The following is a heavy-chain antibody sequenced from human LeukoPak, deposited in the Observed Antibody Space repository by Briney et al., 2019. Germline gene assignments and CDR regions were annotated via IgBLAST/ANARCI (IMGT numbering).Heavy chain of an antibody. CDR3: ARGPRKYYDFWSGYEGPYYYYGMDV. D-gene: IGHD3-3*01. Sequence: ASVKVSCKASGYTFTDYYMHWVRLAPGQGLEWMGWIDPNSGGTNYAQKFQGRVTMTRDTSISTAYMELSRLRSEDTAVYYCARGPRKYYDFWSGYEGPYYYYGMDVWGQGTTVTVSS. V-gene: IGHV1-2*02. CDR2: IDPNSGGT. CDR1: GYTFTDYY. J-gene: IGHJ6*02.